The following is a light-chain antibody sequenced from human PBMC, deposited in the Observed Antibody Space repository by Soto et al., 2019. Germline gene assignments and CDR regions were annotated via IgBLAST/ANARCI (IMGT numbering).Light chain of an antibody. CDR3: CSYAGSSTVV. J-gene: IGLJ3*02. CDR2: EDS. CDR1: SSDVGSYNL. V-gene: IGLV2-23*01. Sequence: QSVLTQPASVSGSPGQSITISCTGTSSDVGSYNLVSWYQQYPGKVPNLMIYEDSKRPSGVSNRYSGSKSGKTSSLTISGLQAEDEADYYCCSYAGSSTVVFGGGTNLTVL.